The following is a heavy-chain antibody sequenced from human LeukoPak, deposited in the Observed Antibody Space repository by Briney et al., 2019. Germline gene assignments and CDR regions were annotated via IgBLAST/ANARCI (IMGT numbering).Heavy chain of an antibody. Sequence: RGRSLRLSCAASGFTFSDYYMNWIRLAPGKGLEWVAHISSAGNTVYYADSVNGRFTISRDNVKESLYLQMNSLRAEDTAVYYCTRGVFSDLWGQGTLVTVSS. CDR3: TRGVFSDL. V-gene: IGHV3-11*01. CDR1: GFTFSDYY. CDR2: ISSAGNTV. D-gene: IGHD2/OR15-2a*01. J-gene: IGHJ4*02.